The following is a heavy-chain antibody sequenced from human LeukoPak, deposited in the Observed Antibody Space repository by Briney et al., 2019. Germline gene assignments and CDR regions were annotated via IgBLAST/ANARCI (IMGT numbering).Heavy chain of an antibody. CDR3: ARDQEGTGSYSGYDYYFDY. V-gene: IGHV4-39*07. Sequence: SETLSLTCTVSGGSISSSSYYWGWIRQPPGKGLEWIGSIYYSGSTYYNPSLKSRVTISVDTSKNQFSLKLSSVTAADTAVYYCARDQEGTGSYSGYDYYFDYWGQGTLVTVSS. D-gene: IGHD5-12*01. J-gene: IGHJ4*02. CDR2: IYYSGST. CDR1: GGSISSSSYY.